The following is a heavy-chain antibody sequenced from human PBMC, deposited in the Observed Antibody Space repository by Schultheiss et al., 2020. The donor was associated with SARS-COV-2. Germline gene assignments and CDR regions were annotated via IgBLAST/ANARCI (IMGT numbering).Heavy chain of an antibody. Sequence: GGSLRLSCAASGFTFDDYAMHWVRQAPGKGLEWVSLISWDGGSTYYADSVKGRFTISRDNSKNSLYLQMNSLRAEDTAVYYCAKDPNNWGNAEYFQHWGQGTLVTVSS. CDR2: ISWDGGST. CDR1: GFTFDDYA. CDR3: AKDPNNWGNAEYFQH. J-gene: IGHJ1*01. D-gene: IGHD7-27*01. V-gene: IGHV3-43D*04.